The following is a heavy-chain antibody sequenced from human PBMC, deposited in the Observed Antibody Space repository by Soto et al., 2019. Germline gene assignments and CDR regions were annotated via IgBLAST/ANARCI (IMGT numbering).Heavy chain of an antibody. CDR2: IYYSGSS. V-gene: IGHV4-30-4*02. CDR1: AGSLSSGDYY. Sequence: PWETLSLTCTVSAGSLSSGDYYWSWISQPPGKGLEWIGYIYYSGSSYYNPSLKSGVTISVDTSKNQFSLNLSSLTAADTAGYYCPTEPVAITIFGVISVDVWGQGTTVT. J-gene: IGHJ6*02. CDR3: PTEPVAITIFGVISVDV. D-gene: IGHD3-3*01.